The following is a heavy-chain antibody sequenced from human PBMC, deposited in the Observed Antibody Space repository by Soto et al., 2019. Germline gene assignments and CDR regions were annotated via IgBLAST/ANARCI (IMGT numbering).Heavy chain of an antibody. CDR1: GYTFTSYG. CDR2: ISAYNGNT. V-gene: IGHV1-18*01. Sequence: QVKLGQSVAEVKKPGASVKVSCKASGYTFTSYGISWVRQDPGQGREWMVWISAYNGNTNYAQKLQGRDTMTTETPTSTAYMELRSLRSEETAVYYCAREKRGAFVVVVAAKSPLEAFDIWVQGTMVTVSS. CDR3: AREKRGAFVVVVAAKSPLEAFDI. J-gene: IGHJ3*02. D-gene: IGHD2-15*01.